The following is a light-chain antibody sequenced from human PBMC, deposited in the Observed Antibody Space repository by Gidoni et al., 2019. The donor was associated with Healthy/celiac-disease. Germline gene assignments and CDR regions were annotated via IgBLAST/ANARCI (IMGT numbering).Light chain of an antibody. V-gene: IGKV1-5*01. CDR1: QSISSW. J-gene: IGKJ4*02. CDR3: QQYNNYSGT. CDR2: DAS. Sequence: DIQMTQSPSTLSAPVGDRVTITCRASQSISSWLAWYQQKPGKAPKLLIYDASSLESGVPSRFSGSGSGTEFTLTISSLQPDDFAAYYCQQYNNYSGTFGRGTKVEIK.